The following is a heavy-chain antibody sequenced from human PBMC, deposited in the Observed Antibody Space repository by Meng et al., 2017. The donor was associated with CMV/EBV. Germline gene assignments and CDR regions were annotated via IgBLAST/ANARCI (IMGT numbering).Heavy chain of an antibody. V-gene: IGHV2-5*01. CDR3: AHTHSPEVGDIVVVPAAILTYYYYCMDD. CDR2: IYWNDDK. CDR1: GFSLSTSGLG. J-gene: IGHJ6*02. D-gene: IGHD2-2*02. Sequence: SGPTLVKPTQTLTLTCSFFGFSLSTSGLGLGWIRQPTGKAPEWLHPIYWNDDKRYSTSLKSRLTITKDTSKNQVVLTMTNMDTVDTPTYYCAHTHSPEVGDIVVVPAAILTYYYYCMDDWGQGTTVTVSS.